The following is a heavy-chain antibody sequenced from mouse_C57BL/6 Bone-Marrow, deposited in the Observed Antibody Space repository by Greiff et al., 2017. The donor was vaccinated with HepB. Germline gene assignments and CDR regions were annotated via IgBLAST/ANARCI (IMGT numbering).Heavy chain of an antibody. J-gene: IGHJ4*01. V-gene: IGHV5-17*01. CDR3: ARTGYYGSSKYAMDY. Sequence: EVKLMESGGGLVKPGGSLKLSFAAPGFPFSDYELHWVRQAPEKGREWVAYISSGSSTIYYADTVKGRFTISRDNAKNTLFLQMTSLRSEDTAMYYCARTGYYGSSKYAMDYWGQGTSVTVSS. CDR2: ISSGSSTI. D-gene: IGHD1-1*01. CDR1: GFPFSDYE.